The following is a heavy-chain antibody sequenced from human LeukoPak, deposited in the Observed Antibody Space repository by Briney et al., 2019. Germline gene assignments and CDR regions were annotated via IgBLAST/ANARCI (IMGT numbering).Heavy chain of an antibody. CDR3: ARREQWLVGDDY. V-gene: IGHV3-23*01. CDR2: IRTGGDST. J-gene: IGHJ4*02. D-gene: IGHD6-19*01. CDR1: GFTFSIYG. Sequence: PGGSLRLSCAASGFTFSIYGMSWVRQAPGKGLEWVSAIRTGGDSTYYADSVKGRFTISRDNSKNTLYLQMNSLRAEDTAVYYCARREQWLVGDDYWGQGTLVTVSS.